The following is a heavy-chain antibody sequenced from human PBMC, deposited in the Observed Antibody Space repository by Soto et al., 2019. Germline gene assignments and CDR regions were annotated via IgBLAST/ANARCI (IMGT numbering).Heavy chain of an antibody. D-gene: IGHD5-18*01. Sequence: SETLSLTCTVSGDSIRNYYWSWIRQPPGKGLEYIGYIFYSGSTNYNPSLKSRVAIPVDTSRNQFALKLRSVTAADTATYYCARVKRGYSYGSIIDFWGRGTLVTVS. CDR2: IFYSGST. CDR1: GDSIRNYY. V-gene: IGHV4-59*01. J-gene: IGHJ4*01. CDR3: ARVKRGYSYGSIIDF.